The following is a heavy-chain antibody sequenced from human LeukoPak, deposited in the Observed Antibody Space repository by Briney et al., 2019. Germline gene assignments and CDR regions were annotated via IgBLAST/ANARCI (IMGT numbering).Heavy chain of an antibody. V-gene: IGHV3-53*01. D-gene: IGHD6-13*01. J-gene: IGHJ1*01. CDR1: GFTVSSNY. CDR3: ARDGMDSSSWYDGGAEYFQH. CDR2: IYSGGST. Sequence: GGSLRLSCAASGFTVSSNYMSWVRQAPGKGLEWVSVIYSGGSTYYADSVKGRFTISRDNSKNTLYLQMNSLRAEDTAVYYCARDGMDSSSWYDGGAEYFQHWGQGTLVTVSS.